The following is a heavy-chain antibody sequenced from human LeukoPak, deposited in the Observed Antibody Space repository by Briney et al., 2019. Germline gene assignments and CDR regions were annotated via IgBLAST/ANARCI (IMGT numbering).Heavy chain of an antibody. J-gene: IGHJ6*02. CDR1: GLTFSSFW. CDR3: APHLSVVVPGAQYGMDV. CDR2: INSDGSST. Sequence: GGSLRLSCGASGLTFSSFWMHWVRQAPGKGLVWVSRINSDGSSTSYADSEKGRFTISRDNAKNMLYLQMNSLRAEDTAVYYCAPHLSVVVPGAQYGMDVWGQGTTVTVSS. D-gene: IGHD2-2*01. V-gene: IGHV3-74*01.